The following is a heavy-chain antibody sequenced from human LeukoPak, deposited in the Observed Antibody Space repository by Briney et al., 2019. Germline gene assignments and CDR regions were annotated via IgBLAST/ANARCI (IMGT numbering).Heavy chain of an antibody. D-gene: IGHD1-1*01. CDR1: GFSISSGYY. CDR2: IHVSGTT. V-gene: IGHV4-38-2*02. J-gene: IGHJ4*02. CDR3: AREAERRIVN. Sequence: PSETLSLTCVVSGFSISSGYYWGWIRQPPGKGLEWIANIHVSGTTYYNSSLNSRVAISIDTSKNQFSLKLSSVTAADTAVYFCAREAERRIVNWGRGTLVTVSS.